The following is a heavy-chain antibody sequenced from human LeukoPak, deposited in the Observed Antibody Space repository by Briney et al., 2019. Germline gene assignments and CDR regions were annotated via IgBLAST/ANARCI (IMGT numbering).Heavy chain of an antibody. J-gene: IGHJ5*01. Sequence: PGGSLRLSCAASGFTFSSYAMHWVRQAPGKGLEWVAVISYDGSNKYYADSVKGRFTISRDNSENTLYLQMNSLRAEDTAVYYCAKTQGGYSSSWFDYWGQGTLVTVSS. V-gene: IGHV3-30-3*01. CDR1: GFTFSSYA. CDR3: AKTQGGYSSSWFDY. D-gene: IGHD6-13*01. CDR2: ISYDGSNK.